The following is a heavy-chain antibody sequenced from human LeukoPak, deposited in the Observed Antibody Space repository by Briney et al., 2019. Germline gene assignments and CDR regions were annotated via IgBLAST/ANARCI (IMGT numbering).Heavy chain of an antibody. V-gene: IGHV5-51*01. Sequence: GESLKISCEGSGYFFTSHWIAWVRQMPGKGLEWMGVIYPGDSDLRYSPSFQGQVTISVDKSITTAYLEWSSLKASDTAMYYCARHGGYCGGGSCYFDYWGQGTLVTVSS. J-gene: IGHJ4*02. CDR3: ARHGGYCGGGSCYFDY. CDR2: IYPGDSDL. D-gene: IGHD2-15*01. CDR1: GYFFTSHW.